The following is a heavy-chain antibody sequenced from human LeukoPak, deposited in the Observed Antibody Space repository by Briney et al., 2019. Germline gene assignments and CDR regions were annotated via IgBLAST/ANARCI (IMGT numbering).Heavy chain of an antibody. CDR3: ARGYSYGRGFDH. V-gene: IGHV4-31*03. D-gene: IGHD5-18*01. CDR1: GGSISSGDYY. J-gene: IGHJ4*02. Sequence: SETLSLTCTVSGGSISSGDYYWSWIRQHPGKGLEWIGYIYCSGSTYYNPSLKSRGTMSVHTYKNQFSLKLSSVTAVDTVVYYCARGYSYGRGFDHWGQGTLVTVSS. CDR2: IYCSGST.